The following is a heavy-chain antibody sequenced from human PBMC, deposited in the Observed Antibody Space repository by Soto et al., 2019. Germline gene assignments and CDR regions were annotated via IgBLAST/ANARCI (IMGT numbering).Heavy chain of an antibody. J-gene: IGHJ4*02. D-gene: IGHD6-13*01. CDR3: ARGSRGAAAGTSYRYFDY. CDR2: IYYSGST. Sequence: SETLSLTCTFSCGSISSYYWSFIRHPPGKGLEWIGYIYYSGSTNYNPSLKSRVTISVDTSKNQFPLKLSSVTAADTAVYYCARGSRGAAAGTSYRYFDYWGQGTLVTVSS. CDR1: CGSISSYY. V-gene: IGHV4-59*01.